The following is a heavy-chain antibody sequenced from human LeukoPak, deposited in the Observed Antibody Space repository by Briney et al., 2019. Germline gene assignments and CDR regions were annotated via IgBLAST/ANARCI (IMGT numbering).Heavy chain of an antibody. V-gene: IGHV1-18*01. CDR2: ISAYNGNT. CDR1: GYTFTSYG. Sequence: ASVKVSCKASGYTFTSYGISWVRQAPGQGLEWMGWISAYNGNTNYAQKLQGRVTMTTDTSTSTAYMELRSLRSDDTAVYHCARSDPRASAFDIWGQGTMVTVSS. J-gene: IGHJ3*02. CDR3: ARSDPRASAFDI.